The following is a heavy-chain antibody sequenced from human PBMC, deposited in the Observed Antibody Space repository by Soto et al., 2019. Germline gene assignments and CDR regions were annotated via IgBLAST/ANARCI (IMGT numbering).Heavy chain of an antibody. CDR2: VHYSGST. D-gene: IGHD3-22*01. Sequence: SETLSLTCTVSGGSMSSFYWNWFRQPPGRGLEWIGYVHYSGSTNYNPSLKSRVTISVDTSKNQISLNLSSVTAADTAVYYCARSAFYYHMDPSKGWLDPWGQGTLVTVSS. CDR1: GGSMSSFY. CDR3: ARSAFYYHMDPSKGWLDP. J-gene: IGHJ5*02. V-gene: IGHV4-59*01.